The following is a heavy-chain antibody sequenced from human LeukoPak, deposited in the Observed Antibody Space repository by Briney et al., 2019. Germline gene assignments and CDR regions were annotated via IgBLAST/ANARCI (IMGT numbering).Heavy chain of an antibody. Sequence: GGSLRLSCAASGFTFSSYGMHWVRQAPGKGLEWVAVIWYGGSNKYYADSVKGRFTISRDNAKNSLYLQMNSLRAEDTAVYYCAKVKDSSGWYSYYYGMDVWGQGTTVTVSS. V-gene: IGHV3-33*03. J-gene: IGHJ6*02. CDR2: IWYGGSNK. CDR1: GFTFSSYG. CDR3: AKVKDSSGWYSYYYGMDV. D-gene: IGHD6-19*01.